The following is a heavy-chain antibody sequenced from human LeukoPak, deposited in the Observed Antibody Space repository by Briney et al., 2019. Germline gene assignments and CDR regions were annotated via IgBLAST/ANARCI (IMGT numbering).Heavy chain of an antibody. CDR2: IIPIFGTA. J-gene: IGHJ4*02. CDR1: GGTFISYA. Sequence: SVKVSCKASGGTFISYAISWVRQAPGQGLEWMGGIIPIFGTANYAQKFQGRVTITADESTSTAYMELSSLRSEDTAVYYCARDQGRVPAAHDIWGQGTLVTVSS. V-gene: IGHV1-69*13. CDR3: ARDQGRVPAAHDI. D-gene: IGHD2-2*01.